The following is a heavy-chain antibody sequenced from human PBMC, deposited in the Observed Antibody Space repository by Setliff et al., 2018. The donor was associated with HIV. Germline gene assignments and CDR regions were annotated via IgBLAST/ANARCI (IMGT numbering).Heavy chain of an antibody. CDR1: GDSFSDYY. D-gene: IGHD3-16*01. Sequence: KPSETLSLTCAVYGDSFSDYYWSWTRQPPGKGLEWIGEGDQSGSANYNPSLTGRGTISVDTLKRHFSLKLTSVTAADAAVYYCARGRQGPSYYDSTGLSRGRDFDFWGQGTLVTVSS. CDR3: ARGRQGPSYYDSTGLSRGRDFDF. V-gene: IGHV4-34*01. J-gene: IGHJ4*02. CDR2: GDQSGSA.